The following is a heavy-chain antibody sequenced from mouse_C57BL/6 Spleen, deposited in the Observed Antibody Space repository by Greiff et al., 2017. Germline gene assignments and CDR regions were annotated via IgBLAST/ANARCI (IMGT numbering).Heavy chain of an antibody. CDR3: ARDIPQGSFDV. CDR1: GFTFSDYY. V-gene: IGHV5-16*01. Sequence: DVKLQESEGGLVQPGSSMKLSCTASGFTFSDYYMAWVRQVPEKGLEWVANINYDGSSTYYLDSLKSRFIISRDNAKNNLYLQMSSLKSEDTATYDCARDIPQGSFDVWGTGTTVTVSS. CDR2: INYDGSST. J-gene: IGHJ1*03.